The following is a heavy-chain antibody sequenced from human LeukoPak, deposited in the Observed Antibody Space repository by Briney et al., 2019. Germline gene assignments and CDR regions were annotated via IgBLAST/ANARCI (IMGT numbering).Heavy chain of an antibody. D-gene: IGHD2-2*01. J-gene: IGHJ5*02. CDR1: GYTLTELS. CDR3: ATGGCSSTSCMVPNWFDP. Sequence: ASVKVSCKVSGYTLTELSMHLVRQAPGKGLEWMGGFDPEDGETIYAQKFQGRVTMTEDTSTDTAYMELSSLRSEDTAVYYCATGGCSSTSCMVPNWFDPWGQGTLVIVSS. CDR2: FDPEDGET. V-gene: IGHV1-24*01.